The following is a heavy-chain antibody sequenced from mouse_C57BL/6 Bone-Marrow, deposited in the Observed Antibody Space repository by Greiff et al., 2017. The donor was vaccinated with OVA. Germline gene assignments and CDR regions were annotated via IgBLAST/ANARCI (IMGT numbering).Heavy chain of an antibody. CDR3: ARRTITTVETPFAY. CDR1: GYTFTSYG. V-gene: IGHV1-81*01. CDR2: IYPRSGNT. Sequence: LVESGAELARPGASVKLSCKASGYTFTSYGISWVKQRTGQGLEWIGEIYPRSGNTYYNEKFKGKATLTADKSSSTAYMELRSLTSEDSAVYFCARRTITTVETPFAYWGQGTLVTVSA. D-gene: IGHD1-1*01. J-gene: IGHJ3*01.